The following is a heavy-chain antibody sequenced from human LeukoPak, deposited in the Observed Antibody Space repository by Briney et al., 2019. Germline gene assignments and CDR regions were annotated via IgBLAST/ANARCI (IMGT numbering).Heavy chain of an antibody. CDR2: INHSGST. CDR3: ARGGVGDCSGGSCDWFDP. CDR1: GGSFSGYY. Sequence: PSETLPLTCAVYGGSFSGYYWSWIRQPPGKGLEWIGEINHSGSTNCNPSLKSRVTISVDTSKNQFSLKLSSVTAADTAVYYCARGGVGDCSGGSCDWFDPWGQGTLVTVSS. D-gene: IGHD2-15*01. V-gene: IGHV4-34*01. J-gene: IGHJ5*02.